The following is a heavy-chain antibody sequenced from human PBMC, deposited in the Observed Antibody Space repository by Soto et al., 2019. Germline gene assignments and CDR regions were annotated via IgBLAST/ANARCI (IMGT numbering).Heavy chain of an antibody. Sequence: SETLSLTCAVYGGSFSGYYWSWIRQPPGKGLEWIGEINHSGSTNYNPSLKSRVTISVDTSKNQFSLKLSSGTAADTAVYYCARAGYCGGDCQYYFDYWGQGTLVTVSS. D-gene: IGHD2-21*02. CDR1: GGSFSGYY. CDR2: INHSGST. J-gene: IGHJ4*02. V-gene: IGHV4-34*01. CDR3: ARAGYCGGDCQYYFDY.